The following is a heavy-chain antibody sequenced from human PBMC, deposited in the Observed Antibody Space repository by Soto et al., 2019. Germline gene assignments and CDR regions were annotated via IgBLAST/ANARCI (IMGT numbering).Heavy chain of an antibody. CDR1: GGSFSGYY. Sequence: SETLSLTCAVYGGSFSGYYWSWIRQPPGKGLEWIGEINHSGSTNYNPSLKSRVTISVDTSKNQFSLKLSSVTAADTAVYYCARKLRVYYYDSSGDFDYWGQGTLVTVSS. J-gene: IGHJ4*02. V-gene: IGHV4-34*01. CDR3: ARKLRVYYYDSSGDFDY. CDR2: INHSGST. D-gene: IGHD3-22*01.